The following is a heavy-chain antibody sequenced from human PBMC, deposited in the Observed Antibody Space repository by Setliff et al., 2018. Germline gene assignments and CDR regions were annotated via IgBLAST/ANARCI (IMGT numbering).Heavy chain of an antibody. V-gene: IGHV4-61*09. CDR2: IQTSGTT. CDR1: GASISSGGYY. Sequence: SETLSLTCTVSGASISSGGYYWTWIRQPAGKGLEWIGHIQTSGTTNYNPSLKSRVTISVDTSKNQFSLKLSAVTAADTAVYFCAREDGPNYYYYYMDIWGKGTTVTVSS. CDR3: AREDGPNYYYYYMDI. D-gene: IGHD2-8*01. J-gene: IGHJ6*03.